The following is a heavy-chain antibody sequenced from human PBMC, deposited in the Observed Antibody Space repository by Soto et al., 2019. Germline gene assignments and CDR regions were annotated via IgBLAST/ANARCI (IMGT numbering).Heavy chain of an antibody. J-gene: IGHJ4*02. V-gene: IGHV1-2*04. CDR1: GYTFTGYY. Sequence: ASVKVSCKASGYTFTGYYLHWVRQAPGQGLEWVGWINPNSGGTSYAQKFQGWVTMTRDTSISTVYMELSRLKSDDTAVYYCAKWTCSGGSCYFDYWGQGTLVTVSS. CDR3: AKWTCSGGSCYFDY. D-gene: IGHD2-15*01. CDR2: INPNSGGT.